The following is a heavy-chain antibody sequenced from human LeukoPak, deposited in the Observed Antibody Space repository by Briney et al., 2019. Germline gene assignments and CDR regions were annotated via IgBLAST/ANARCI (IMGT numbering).Heavy chain of an antibody. Sequence: KTSETLSLTCTVSSGSISSGGYYWTWIRQHPGKGLEWIGFFYDSESSYFNPSLKSRVSISVDTSRNQFSLNLTSVIAADTAVYYCARGSGGDNYGSYYFDSWGQGSLVTVSS. CDR3: ARGSGGDNYGSYYFDS. CDR1: SGSISSGGYY. D-gene: IGHD5-18*01. J-gene: IGHJ4*02. CDR2: FYDSESS. V-gene: IGHV4-31*03.